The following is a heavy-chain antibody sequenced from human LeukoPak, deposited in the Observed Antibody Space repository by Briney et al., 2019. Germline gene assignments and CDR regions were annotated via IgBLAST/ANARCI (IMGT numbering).Heavy chain of an antibody. V-gene: IGHV4-39*01. Sequence: SETLSLTCTVSGGSISSSSYYWGWIRQPPGKGLEWIGSIYYSGSTYYNPSLKSRVTISVDTSKNQFSLKLSSVTAADTAVYYCARSSVDTAMVTYYFDYWGQGTLVTVSS. D-gene: IGHD5-18*01. CDR1: GGSISSSSYY. CDR2: IYYSGST. CDR3: ARSSVDTAMVTYYFDY. J-gene: IGHJ4*02.